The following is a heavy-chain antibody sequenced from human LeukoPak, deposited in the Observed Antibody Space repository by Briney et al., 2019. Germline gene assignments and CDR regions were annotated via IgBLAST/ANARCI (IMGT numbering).Heavy chain of an antibody. D-gene: IGHD6-13*01. CDR1: GGSINNGGYY. Sequence: PSQTLSLTCTVSGGSINNGGYYWSWIRQHPGKGLEWIGYIYYSGSTYYNPSLKSRVTISVDTSKNQFSLKLNSVTAADTAVYYCVGDASHSSKWYPGPWGQGTLVTVSS. CDR2: IYYSGST. CDR3: VGDASHSSKWYPGP. V-gene: IGHV4-30-4*01. J-gene: IGHJ5*02.